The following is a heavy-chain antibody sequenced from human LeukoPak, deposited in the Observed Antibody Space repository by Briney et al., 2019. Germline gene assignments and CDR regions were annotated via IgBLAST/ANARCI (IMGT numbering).Heavy chain of an antibody. V-gene: IGHV3-23*01. Sequence: GGSLRLSCAASGFTFSSYAMSWVRQAPGKGLEWVSTISTSGGSTYYADSVKGRFTISRDNSKNTLYLQMNSLRAEDTAVYYCAKAPYIVGASYGDYWGQGTLVTVSS. CDR2: ISTSGGST. CDR1: GFTFSSYA. D-gene: IGHD1-26*01. CDR3: AKAPYIVGASYGDY. J-gene: IGHJ4*02.